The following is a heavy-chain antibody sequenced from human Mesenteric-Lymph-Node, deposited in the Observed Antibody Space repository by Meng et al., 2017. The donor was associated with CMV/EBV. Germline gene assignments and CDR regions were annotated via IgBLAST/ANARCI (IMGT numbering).Heavy chain of an antibody. CDR1: GFTFSSYS. CDR2: SSSSSTYK. Sequence: GESLKISCAASGFTFSSYSMNWVRQAPGKGLEWVSFSSSSSTYKYYADSVKGRFTISRDNAKNSLYLQMNSLRAEDTAVYYCARDSGYDYVWGSYRSDYWGQGTLVTVSS. D-gene: IGHD3-16*02. J-gene: IGHJ4*02. CDR3: ARDSGYDYVWGSYRSDY. V-gene: IGHV3-21*01.